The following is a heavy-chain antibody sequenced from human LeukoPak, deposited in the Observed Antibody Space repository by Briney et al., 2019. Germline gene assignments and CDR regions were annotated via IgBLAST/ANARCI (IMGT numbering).Heavy chain of an antibody. J-gene: IGHJ4*02. CDR1: GGSISSGGYY. D-gene: IGHD3-22*01. V-gene: IGHV4-31*03. CDR3: ARVGRYYYDSSGYCN. Sequence: PSETPSLTSTVYGGSISSGGYYWSWIRQHPGKGLEWIGYIYYSGSTYYNPSLKSRVTISVDASKNQFSLKLSSVTAADTAVYYCARVGRYYYDSSGYCNWGQGTLVTVSS. CDR2: IYYSGST.